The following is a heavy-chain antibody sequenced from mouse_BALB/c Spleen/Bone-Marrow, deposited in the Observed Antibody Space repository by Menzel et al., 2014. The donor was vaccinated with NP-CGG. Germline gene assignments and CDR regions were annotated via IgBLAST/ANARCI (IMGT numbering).Heavy chain of an antibody. Sequence: LVESGAELVRPGASVKLSCKASGYSFTSYWMNWVKQRPGQGLEWIGMIHLSDSESRLNQKFKDKATLTADKSSSTAYMQLSSPTSEDSAVYYCTRYDLTTRAFAYWGQGTLVTVSA. D-gene: IGHD3-3*01. J-gene: IGHJ3*01. CDR1: GYSFTSYW. V-gene: IGHV1-74*04. CDR2: IHLSDSES. CDR3: TRYDLTTRAFAY.